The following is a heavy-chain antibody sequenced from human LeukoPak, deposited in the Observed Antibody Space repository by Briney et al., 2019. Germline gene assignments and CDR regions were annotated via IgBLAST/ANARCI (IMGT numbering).Heavy chain of an antibody. CDR3: ARHPYSGSYHFDY. D-gene: IGHD1-26*01. V-gene: IGHV1-2*02. CDR2: INPNSGGT. J-gene: IGHJ4*02. CDR1: GYIFTGYY. Sequence: ASVKVSCKASGYIFTGYYMHWVRQAPGQGLAWMGWINPNSGGTNSAQKFQGRVTMTRDTSISTAYMELSRLTSDDTAVYYCARHPYSGSYHFDYWGQGTLVTVSS.